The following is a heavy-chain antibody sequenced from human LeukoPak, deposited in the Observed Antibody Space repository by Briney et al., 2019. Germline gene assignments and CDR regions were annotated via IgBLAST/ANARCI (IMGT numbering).Heavy chain of an antibody. Sequence: GGSLRLSCAASGFTFSSYSMNWVRQAPGKGLEWVSSISSSSYIYYADSVKGRFTISRDNAKNSLYLQMNSLRAEDTAVYYCARAMISGSVYYYGMDVWGQGTTVTVSS. CDR3: ARAMISGSVYYYGMDV. CDR2: ISSSSYI. V-gene: IGHV3-21*01. CDR1: GFTFSSYS. J-gene: IGHJ6*02. D-gene: IGHD3-16*01.